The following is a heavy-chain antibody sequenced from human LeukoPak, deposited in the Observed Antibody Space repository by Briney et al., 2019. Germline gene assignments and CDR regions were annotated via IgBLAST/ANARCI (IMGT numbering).Heavy chain of an antibody. CDR1: GGSISSSSYY. D-gene: IGHD6-13*01. CDR3: ASTQAAAGTYYHYGMDV. Sequence: SETLSLTCTVFGGSISSSSYYWGWIRQPPGKGLEWIGSIYYSGSTYYNPSLKSRVTISVDTSKNQFSLKLSSVTAADTAVYYCASTQAAAGTYYHYGMDVWGQGTTVTVSS. CDR2: IYYSGST. V-gene: IGHV4-39*01. J-gene: IGHJ6*02.